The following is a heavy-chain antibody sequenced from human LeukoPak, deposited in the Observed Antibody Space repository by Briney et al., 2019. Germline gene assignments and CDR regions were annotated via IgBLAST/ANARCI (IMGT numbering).Heavy chain of an antibody. Sequence: SDTLSLICAVYGGSFSGNYWSWIRQPPGKGLEWIGEINHSGSADYNPSLKSRVTISVDTSKNHFSLKLSSVTAADTAVYYCAMTTVTTGRSSFDIWAQGTMVTVSS. V-gene: IGHV4-34*01. CDR2: INHSGSA. D-gene: IGHD4-17*01. CDR1: GGSFSGNY. J-gene: IGHJ3*02. CDR3: AMTTVTTGRSSFDI.